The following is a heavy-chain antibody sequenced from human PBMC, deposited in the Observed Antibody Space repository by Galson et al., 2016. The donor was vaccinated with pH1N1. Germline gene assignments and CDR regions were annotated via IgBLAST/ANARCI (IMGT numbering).Heavy chain of an antibody. V-gene: IGHV3-23*01. Sequence: SLRLSCAASEFTFSNYAMNWVRQAPGKELEWVSSISGGGTYSNYADSVKGRFTISRDNSKNTLYLQMNSLRAADTAVYYCAKDLFRSSYLTQTHTEMYPYYGMDVWGQGTTVSVSS. CDR3: AKDLFRSSYLTQTHTEMYPYYGMDV. D-gene: IGHD3-10*01. CDR1: EFTFSNYA. J-gene: IGHJ6*02. CDR2: ISGGGTYS.